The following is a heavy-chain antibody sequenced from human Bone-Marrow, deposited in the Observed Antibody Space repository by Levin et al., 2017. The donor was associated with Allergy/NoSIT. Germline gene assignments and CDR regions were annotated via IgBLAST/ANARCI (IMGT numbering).Heavy chain of an antibody. CDR2: ISFDGNDK. J-gene: IGHJ2*01. CDR1: GFTFGANN. Sequence: GESLKISCATSGFTFGANNIHWVRQPPGKGLEWVAVISFDGNDKYYADSVKGRFTISRDNYEKTLYLQMDSLRPEDTAVYYCVKARSNGYYWYLDVWGRGTLVTVSS. D-gene: IGHD3-22*01. V-gene: IGHV3-30*18. CDR3: VKARSNGYYWYLDV.